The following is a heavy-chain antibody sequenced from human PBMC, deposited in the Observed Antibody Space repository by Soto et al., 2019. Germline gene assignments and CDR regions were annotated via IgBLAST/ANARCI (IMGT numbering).Heavy chain of an antibody. V-gene: IGHV3-53*01. CDR2: LYDVDGT. Sequence: LRLSCAAFGLTVSGKKYVAWVRQAPGKGLEWISALYDVDGTYYADSVKGRFTTSTDSSKTTVYLQMNGLRPDDTAVYYCASWHEREHAYDVWGRGTTVTVSS. D-gene: IGHD1-1*01. CDR1: GLTVSGKKY. J-gene: IGHJ3*01. CDR3: ASWHEREHAYDV.